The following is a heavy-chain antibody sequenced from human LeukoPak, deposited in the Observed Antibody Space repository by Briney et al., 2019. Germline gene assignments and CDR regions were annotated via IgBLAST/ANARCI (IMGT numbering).Heavy chain of an antibody. Sequence: GGSLRLSCAASGFSCSNYAMSWVRQAPGKGLEWVSTISAGDGNTYYADSVQGRFTFSRDNSRNTLYLQMNSLRAEDTAIYYCAKGIYCTSTNCYTSSDHWGQGTLVTVSS. V-gene: IGHV3-23*01. D-gene: IGHD2-2*02. CDR1: GFSCSNYA. CDR2: ISAGDGNT. J-gene: IGHJ4*02. CDR3: AKGIYCTSTNCYTSSDH.